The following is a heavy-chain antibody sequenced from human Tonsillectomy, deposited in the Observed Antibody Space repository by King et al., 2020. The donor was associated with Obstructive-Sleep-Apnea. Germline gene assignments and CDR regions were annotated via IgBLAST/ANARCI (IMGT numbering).Heavy chain of an antibody. V-gene: IGHV3-74*01. J-gene: IGHJ5*02. Sequence: VQLVESGGGLVQPGGSLRLSCAASGFTFSSYWMHWVRQVPGKGLVWVSRINSDGSGTSYADSVKGRFTISRDNAKNTLYLQMNSLRAEDTAVYYCAELDIVVVKRVALSGPWGQGTLVTVSS. CDR2: INSDGSGT. CDR1: GFTFSSYW. CDR3: AELDIVVVKRVALSGP. D-gene: IGHD2-2*03.